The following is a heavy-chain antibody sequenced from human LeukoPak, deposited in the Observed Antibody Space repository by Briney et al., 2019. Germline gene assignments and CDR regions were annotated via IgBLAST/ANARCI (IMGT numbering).Heavy chain of an antibody. V-gene: IGHV3-9*01. D-gene: IGHD3-10*01. J-gene: IGHJ3*02. CDR2: IILNSGII. Sequence: GGSLRLSCAAYGFTVDDYAMHWVRQAPGKGLEWISGIILNSGIIGYADSVKGRFTISRDNAKNSLYLQMNSLRAEDTAVYYCARVLNYYGSGSYSHDAFDIWGQGTMVTVSS. CDR3: ARVLNYYGSGSYSHDAFDI. CDR1: GFTVDDYA.